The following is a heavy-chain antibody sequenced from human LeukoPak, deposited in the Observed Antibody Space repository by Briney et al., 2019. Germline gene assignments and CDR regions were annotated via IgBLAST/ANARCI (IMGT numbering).Heavy chain of an antibody. CDR2: ISGSGNT. J-gene: IGHJ4*02. CDR3: AKEGGFLGTPYFDY. Sequence: PGGSLRLSCAASGFTFSSYAMSWVRQAPGKGLEWVSGISGSGNTFYTDSVKGRFTISRDSSKNTLYLEMSSLRAEDTAMFFCAKEGGFLGTPYFDYWGQGTLVTVSS. D-gene: IGHD3-16*01. CDR1: GFTFSSYA. V-gene: IGHV3-23*01.